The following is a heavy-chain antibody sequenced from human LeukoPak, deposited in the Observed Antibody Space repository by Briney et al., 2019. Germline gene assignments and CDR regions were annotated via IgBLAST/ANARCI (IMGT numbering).Heavy chain of an antibody. CDR3: ARFAYCGGHCWYYFDY. Sequence: SETLSLTCTVPGGSISSYYWSWIRQPPGKGLERIGYIYSSGSTNYNPSLKSRITISVDTSKNQFSLKLSSVTAADTAVYYCARFAYCGGHCWYYFDYWGQGSLVTVSS. CDR1: GGSISSYY. V-gene: IGHV4-59*01. J-gene: IGHJ4*02. D-gene: IGHD2-21*02. CDR2: IYSSGST.